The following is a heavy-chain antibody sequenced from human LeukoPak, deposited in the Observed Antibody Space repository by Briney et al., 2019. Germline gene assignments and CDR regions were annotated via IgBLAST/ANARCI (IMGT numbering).Heavy chain of an antibody. CDR2: ISGSGGST. CDR3: AKDVHRTFVGVPRIFNY. J-gene: IGHJ4*02. V-gene: IGHV3-23*01. Sequence: SGGSLRLSCAASGFTFSSYAMSWVRQAPGKGLEWVSAISGSGGSTYYADSVKGRFTISRDNSKNTLYLQMNSLRAEDTAVYYCAKDVHRTFVGVPRIFNYWGQGTLVTVSS. D-gene: IGHD3-16*01. CDR1: GFTFSSYA.